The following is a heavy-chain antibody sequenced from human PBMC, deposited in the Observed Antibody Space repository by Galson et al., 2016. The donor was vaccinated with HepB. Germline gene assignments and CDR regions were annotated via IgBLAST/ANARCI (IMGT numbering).Heavy chain of an antibody. CDR1: GFTFNTYW. D-gene: IGHD6-19*01. CDR3: ARVGFGWYQFDY. J-gene: IGHJ4*02. Sequence: SLRLSCAVSGFTFNTYWMNWVRQAPGKGLVWVSRINPDGSSTYYADSVKGRFTISRDNAKNTLYLQMNSLRAEDTAVYYCARVGFGWYQFDYWGQGTLVTVSS. V-gene: IGHV3-74*01. CDR2: INPDGSST.